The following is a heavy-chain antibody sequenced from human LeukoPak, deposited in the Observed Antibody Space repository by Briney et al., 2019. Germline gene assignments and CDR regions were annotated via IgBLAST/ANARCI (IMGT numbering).Heavy chain of an antibody. D-gene: IGHD6-6*01. CDR1: GFTFSSYV. V-gene: IGHV3-30*04. J-gene: IGHJ4*02. CDR3: ARDTGTSYLSSFDY. CDR2: ISYDGSNE. Sequence: PGRSLRLSCAASGFTFSSYVMHWVRQAPGKGLEWVAIISYDGSNEYYADSVKGRFTISRDNSKNTLYLQMNSLRAADTAVYYCARDTGTSYLSSFDYWGQGTLVTVSS.